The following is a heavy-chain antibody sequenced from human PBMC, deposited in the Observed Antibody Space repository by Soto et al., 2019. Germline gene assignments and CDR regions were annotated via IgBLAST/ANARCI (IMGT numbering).Heavy chain of an antibody. D-gene: IGHD2-2*01. Sequence: QVQLVPSGAEVKKPGSSVKVSCKASGGTLSSYTISWVRQAPGPGLEWMGRIIPILGIANYAQQFQGRVTITADKATSTANRERSRTRSEDTAVYYCAREDTVVVPAAGNRCDHRGQGTLVTVSS. V-gene: IGHV1-69*08. CDR3: AREDTVVVPAAGNRCDH. CDR1: GGTLSSYT. CDR2: IIPILGIA. J-gene: IGHJ5*02.